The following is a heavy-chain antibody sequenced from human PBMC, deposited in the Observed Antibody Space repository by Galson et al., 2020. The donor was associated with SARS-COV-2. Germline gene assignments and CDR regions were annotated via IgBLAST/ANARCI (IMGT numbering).Heavy chain of an antibody. CDR2: ISGDGTKK. CDR1: GSSLSGYG. CDR3: ATDSRYGDYLDAFDI. J-gene: IGHJ3*02. V-gene: IGHV3-30*03. Sequence: TGGSLRLSCAASGSSLSGYGMHWVRQAPGKGLEWVAVISGDGTKKYYADSVKGRLTIARDNSKNTVYLEINTLRPEDTAEYFCATDSRYGDYLDAFDIWGQGTVVTVSS. D-gene: IGHD4-17*01.